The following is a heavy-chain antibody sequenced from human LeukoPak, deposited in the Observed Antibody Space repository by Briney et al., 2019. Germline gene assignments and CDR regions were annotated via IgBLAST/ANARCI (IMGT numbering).Heavy chain of an antibody. V-gene: IGHV3-30*18. CDR2: ISYDGGNK. D-gene: IGHD3-22*01. CDR3: AKALIVGWAFDY. J-gene: IGHJ4*02. Sequence: GGSLRLSCAASGFTFSSYAMSWVRQAPGKGLEWVAVISYDGGNKYYADSVKGRFTISRDNSKNTLYLQMNSLRAEDTALYYCAKALIVGWAFDYWGQGTLVTVSS. CDR1: GFTFSSYA.